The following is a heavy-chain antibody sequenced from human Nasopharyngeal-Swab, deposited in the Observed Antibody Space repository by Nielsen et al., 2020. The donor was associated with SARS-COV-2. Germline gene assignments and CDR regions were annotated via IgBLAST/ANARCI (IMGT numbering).Heavy chain of an antibody. CDR2: IKSKTDGGTT. CDR3: TTDSSGYYFDY. J-gene: IGHJ4*02. Sequence: ETLSLTCAASGFTFSNAWMSWVRQAPGKGLEWVGHIKSKTDGGTTDYAAPVKGRFTISRDDSKNTLYLQMNSLKTEDTAVYYCTTDSSGYYFDYWGQGTLVTVSS. CDR1: GFTFSNAW. V-gene: IGHV3-15*01. D-gene: IGHD3-22*01.